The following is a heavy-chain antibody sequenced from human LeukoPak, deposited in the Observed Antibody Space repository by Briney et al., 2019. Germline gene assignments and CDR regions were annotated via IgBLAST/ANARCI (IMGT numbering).Heavy chain of an antibody. D-gene: IGHD6-13*01. CDR1: GFTFSSYS. J-gene: IGHJ4*02. CDR3: AKRIATAGKHYFDN. V-gene: IGHV3-48*01. CDR2: ISSSSSTI. Sequence: PGGSLRLSCAGSGFTFSSYSMNCVRQAPGKGLEWVSYISSSSSTIHYADSVKGRFTISRDNAKNSLYLQMNSLRAEDTAVYYCAKRIATAGKHYFDNWGQGTLVTVSS.